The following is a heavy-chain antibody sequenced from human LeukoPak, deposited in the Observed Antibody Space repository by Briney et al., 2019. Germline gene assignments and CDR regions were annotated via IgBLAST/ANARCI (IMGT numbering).Heavy chain of an antibody. D-gene: IGHD2-2*01. J-gene: IGHJ4*02. CDR2: IIPIFGTA. CDR1: GGTFSSYA. V-gene: IGHV1-69*06. Sequence: SLKVSCKASGGTFSSYAISWVRQAPGQGLEWMGGIIPIFGTANYAQNFQGRVTITADKSTSTAYMELSSLRSEDTAVYYCAIGGITSPVRLGGQYYFDEWGQGTLVTVYS. CDR3: AIGGITSPVRLGGQYYFDE.